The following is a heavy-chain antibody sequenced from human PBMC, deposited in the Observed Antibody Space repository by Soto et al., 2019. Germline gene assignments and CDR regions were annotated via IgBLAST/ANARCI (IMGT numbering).Heavy chain of an antibody. V-gene: IGHV3-7*01. CDR2: INQDGSKK. CDR1: GFTFSTYW. J-gene: IGHJ4*02. CDR3: SRSPDS. Sequence: GSLRLSCAASGFTFSTYWMDWVRQTPGKGLEWVANINQDGSKKNYVDSVKGRFTISRDNAKNSLYLQMSSLTAEDSALYYCSRSPDSWGQGTLVTVSS.